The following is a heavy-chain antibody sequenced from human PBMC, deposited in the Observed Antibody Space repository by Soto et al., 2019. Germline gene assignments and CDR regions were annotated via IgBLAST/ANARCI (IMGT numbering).Heavy chain of an antibody. CDR2: ISGSGDST. CDR1: GFTFSSFA. CDR3: AKLPLYCSSSHPLDY. V-gene: IGHV3-23*01. D-gene: IGHD6-6*01. J-gene: IGHJ4*02. Sequence: EVQLLESGGGLVQPGGSLRLSCAASGFTFSSFAMSWVRQAPGKGLEWVSAISGSGDSTNYADSVKGRFTISRDNPKNTLYLQMNSLRAEDTAVYYCAKLPLYCSSSHPLDYWGQGTLVTVSS.